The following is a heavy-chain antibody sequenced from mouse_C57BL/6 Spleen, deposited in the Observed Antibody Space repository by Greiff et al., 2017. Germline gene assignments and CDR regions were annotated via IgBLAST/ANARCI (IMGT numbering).Heavy chain of an antibody. Sequence: VQLQQPGAELVKPGASVKMSCKASGYTFTSYWITWVKQRPGQGLEWIGDIYPGSGSTNYNEKFKSKATLTVDTSSSTAYMQLSSLTSEDSAVYYCARRILIPWNYFDYWGQGTTLTVSS. J-gene: IGHJ2*01. CDR2: IYPGSGST. CDR1: GYTFTSYW. V-gene: IGHV1-55*01. CDR3: ARRILIPWNYFDY.